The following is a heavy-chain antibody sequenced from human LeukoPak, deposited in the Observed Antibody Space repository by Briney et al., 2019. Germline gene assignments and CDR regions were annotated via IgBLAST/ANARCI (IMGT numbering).Heavy chain of an antibody. Sequence: PSETLSLTCTVSGGSISSSSYYWGWIRQPPGKGLEWIGSIYYSGSTYYNPSLKSRVTISVDTSKNQFSLKLSSVTAADTAVYYCARQLASSGWYWPPDPNYFDYWGQGTLVTVSS. J-gene: IGHJ4*02. D-gene: IGHD6-19*01. CDR1: GGSISSSSYY. CDR3: ARQLASSGWYWPPDPNYFDY. V-gene: IGHV4-39*01. CDR2: IYYSGST.